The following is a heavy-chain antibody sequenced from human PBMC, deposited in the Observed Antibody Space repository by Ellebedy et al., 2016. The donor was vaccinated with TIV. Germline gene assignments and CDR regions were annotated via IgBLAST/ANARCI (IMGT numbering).Heavy chain of an antibody. V-gene: IGHV3-11*01. D-gene: IGHD2-15*01. J-gene: IGHJ3*02. CDR3: MGTPGPSFDI. CDR1: GFTLSDYY. Sequence: GESLKISCEASGFTLSDYYMSWIRQTPGKGLEWLSYISNGGATIYYADSVKGRFTISKDNARNSLYLQMHGLRAEDTAVYYCMGTPGPSFDIWGPGTMVSVS. CDR2: ISNGGATI.